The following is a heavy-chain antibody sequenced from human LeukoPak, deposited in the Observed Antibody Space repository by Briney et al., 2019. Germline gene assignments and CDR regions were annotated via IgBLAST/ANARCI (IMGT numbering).Heavy chain of an antibody. Sequence: SQTLSLTCDISGDSVSSNSAAWNWIRQCPSRGLEWLGRTYYRSKWSNDYAEAVKSRITITPDTSKNQFSLQLKSVTPEDTAVYYCARFTAQDIDAVDIWGQGTMVTVSS. CDR1: GDSVSSNSAA. CDR3: ARFTAQDIDAVDI. D-gene: IGHD2-15*01. CDR2: TYYRSKWSN. V-gene: IGHV6-1*01. J-gene: IGHJ3*02.